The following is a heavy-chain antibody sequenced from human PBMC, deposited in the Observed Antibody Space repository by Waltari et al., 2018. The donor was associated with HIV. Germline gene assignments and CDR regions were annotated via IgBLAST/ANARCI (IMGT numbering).Heavy chain of an antibody. CDR2: MNPNSGNT. CDR1: GYTFTSYD. Sequence: QVQLVQSGAEVKKPGASVKVSCKASGYTFTSYDINWVRQATGQGLEWMGWMNPNSGNTVYAQKFQGRVTMTRNTSISTAYMELSSLRSEDTAVYYCARGLIIVVVPAASAGFDPWGQGTLVTVSS. CDR3: ARGLIIVVVPAASAGFDP. V-gene: IGHV1-8*01. D-gene: IGHD2-2*01. J-gene: IGHJ5*02.